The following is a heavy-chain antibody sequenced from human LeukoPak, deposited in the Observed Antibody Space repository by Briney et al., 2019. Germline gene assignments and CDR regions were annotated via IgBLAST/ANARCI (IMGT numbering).Heavy chain of an antibody. Sequence: ASVKVSCKASGYTFTGYYMHWVRPAPGQGLEWMGWINPNSGGTNYAQKFQGRVTMTRDTSISTAYMELSRLRSDDTAVYYCARAPGYCSSTSCYTTYYYYYMDVWGKGTTVTVSS. V-gene: IGHV1-2*02. J-gene: IGHJ6*03. CDR1: GYTFTGYY. D-gene: IGHD2-2*02. CDR3: ARAPGYCSSTSCYTTYYYYYMDV. CDR2: INPNSGGT.